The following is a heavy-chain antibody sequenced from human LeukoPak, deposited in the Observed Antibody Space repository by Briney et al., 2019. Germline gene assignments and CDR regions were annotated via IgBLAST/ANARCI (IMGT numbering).Heavy chain of an antibody. CDR1: GGSISSYY. Sequence: PSGTLPLTCTVSGGSISSYYWSWIRQPPGKGLEWIGYIFYSGSTNYNPSLKSRVTISVDTSKNQFSLKLSSVTAADTAVYYCARHQLGYYYGMDVWGQGTTVTVSS. D-gene: IGHD3-16*01. V-gene: IGHV4-59*08. J-gene: IGHJ6*02. CDR2: IFYSGST. CDR3: ARHQLGYYYGMDV.